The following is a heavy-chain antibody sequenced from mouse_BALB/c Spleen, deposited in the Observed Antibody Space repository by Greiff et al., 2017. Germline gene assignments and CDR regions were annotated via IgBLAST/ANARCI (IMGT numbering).Heavy chain of an antibody. J-gene: IGHJ3*01. CDR1: GFSLTSYG. V-gene: IGHV2-9*02. D-gene: IGHD2-14*01. CDR3: ARDKDYRYWFAY. Sequence: VKLVESGPGLVAPSQSLSITCTVSGFSLTSYGVHWVRQPPGKGLEWLGVIWAGGSTNYNSALMSRLSISKDNSKSQVFLKMNSLQTDDTAMYYCARDKDYRYWFAYWGQGTLVTVSA. CDR2: IWAGGST.